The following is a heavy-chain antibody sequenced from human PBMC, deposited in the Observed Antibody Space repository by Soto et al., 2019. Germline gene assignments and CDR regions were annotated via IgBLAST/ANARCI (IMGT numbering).Heavy chain of an antibody. J-gene: IGHJ4*02. CDR1: GYSFTPYW. V-gene: IGHV5-51*01. CDR2: IYPDDSDT. D-gene: IGHD3-16*01. Sequence: LGESLKISCKGSGYSFTPYWIGWVRQMPVKGLEWMGIIYPDDSDTRYSPSFQGQVTISADRSINTAYLQWSSLKASDTAMYYCARHQGGRAADYWGQGTLLTVSS. CDR3: ARHQGGRAADY.